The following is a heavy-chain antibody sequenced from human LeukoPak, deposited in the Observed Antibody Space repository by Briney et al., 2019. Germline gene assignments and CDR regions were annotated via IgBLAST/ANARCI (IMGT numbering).Heavy chain of an antibody. J-gene: IGHJ4*02. D-gene: IGHD3-9*01. V-gene: IGHV1-18*04. Sequence: ASVTVSCTASGYTFTSYGISWVRQPPAQGLEWMGCTSAYNGNTNYAQKLQGRVTMTTDTSTSTAYMELRSLRSDDTAVYYCARDDILTGSDYWGQGTLVTVSS. CDR2: TSAYNGNT. CDR1: GYTFTSYG. CDR3: ARDDILTGSDY.